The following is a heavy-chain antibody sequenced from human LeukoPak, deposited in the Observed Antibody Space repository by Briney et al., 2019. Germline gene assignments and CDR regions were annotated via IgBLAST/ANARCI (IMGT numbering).Heavy chain of an antibody. J-gene: IGHJ4*02. CDR1: GSSFTSYW. CDR3: ARLTGDYGDYVGYFDY. Sequence: GASLKISCKGSGSSFTSYWIGWVRQMPGKGLEWMGIIYPSDSDTRYSPSFQGQVTISADKSISTAYLQWSSLKASDTAMYYCARLTGDYGDYVGYFDYWGQGTLVTVSS. V-gene: IGHV5-51*01. CDR2: IYPSDSDT. D-gene: IGHD4-17*01.